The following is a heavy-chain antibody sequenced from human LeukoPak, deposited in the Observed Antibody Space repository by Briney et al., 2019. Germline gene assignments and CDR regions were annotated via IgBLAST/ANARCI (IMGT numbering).Heavy chain of an antibody. CDR2: IIPIFGTA. CDR1: GGTFSSYS. D-gene: IGHD3-22*01. V-gene: IGHV1-69*01. Sequence: GSSVKVSCKASGGTFSSYSISWVRQAPGQGLEWMGGIIPIFGTANYAQKFQGRVTITGDESTSTAYMELSSLRSEDTAVYYCASATLSSGYQTRTDAFDIWGQGTMVTVSS. CDR3: ASATLSSGYQTRTDAFDI. J-gene: IGHJ3*02.